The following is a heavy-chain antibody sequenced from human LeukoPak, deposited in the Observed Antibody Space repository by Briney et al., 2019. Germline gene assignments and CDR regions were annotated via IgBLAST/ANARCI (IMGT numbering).Heavy chain of an antibody. CDR1: VYTFTDYY. Sequence: ASVKVSCKASVYTFTDYYYIHWVRQAPGQGLEWMGWLNPKSGDTNYAQKFQGRVTLTRDTSISTAYMELSRLKSDDTAVYYCARPSSTDYVWGQGTQVTVSS. D-gene: IGHD2-2*01. V-gene: IGHV1-2*02. J-gene: IGHJ4*02. CDR3: ARPSSTDYV. CDR2: LNPKSGDT.